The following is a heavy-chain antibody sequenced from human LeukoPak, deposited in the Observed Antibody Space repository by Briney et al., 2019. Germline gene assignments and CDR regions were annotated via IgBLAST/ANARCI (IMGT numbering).Heavy chain of an antibody. CDR2: ISHSEST. CDR3: ARAIYSATWTGALGV. J-gene: IGHJ3*01. D-gene: IGHD5-18*01. Sequence: PSETLSLTCAVYGDSFSGYYWSWIRQPPGKGLEWIGEISHSESTNYNPSLKSRVTTSVDVSKKQFSLKLRSLTAADTATYYCARAIYSATWTGALGVWGQGTVVTVSS. V-gene: IGHV4-34*01. CDR1: GDSFSGYY.